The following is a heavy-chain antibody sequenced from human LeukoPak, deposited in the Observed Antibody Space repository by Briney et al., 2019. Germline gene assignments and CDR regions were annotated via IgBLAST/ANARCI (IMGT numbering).Heavy chain of an antibody. Sequence: GGSLRLSCAASGFTFSSYEMNWVRQAPGKGLEWVSYISSSGSTIYYADSVKGRFTISRDDAKNSLYLQMNSLRAEGTAVYYCAELGITMIGGVWGKGTTVTISS. J-gene: IGHJ6*04. CDR2: ISSSGSTI. D-gene: IGHD3-10*02. V-gene: IGHV3-48*03. CDR3: AELGITMIGGV. CDR1: GFTFSSYE.